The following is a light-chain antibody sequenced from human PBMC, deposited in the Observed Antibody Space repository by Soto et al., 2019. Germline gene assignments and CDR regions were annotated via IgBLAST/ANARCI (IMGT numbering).Light chain of an antibody. J-gene: IGKJ4*01. V-gene: IGKV3-20*01. CDR3: QQYGTSPLT. Sequence: EIVLTHSPGPLSLSPGERATLSCRASQSFSSRNLAWYQQKPGRAPRLLIYGASSRATGLPDRFSGSGSGTDFTLTISRLEPEDSAVYYCQQYGTSPLTFGGGTKVEIK. CDR2: GAS. CDR1: QSFSSRN.